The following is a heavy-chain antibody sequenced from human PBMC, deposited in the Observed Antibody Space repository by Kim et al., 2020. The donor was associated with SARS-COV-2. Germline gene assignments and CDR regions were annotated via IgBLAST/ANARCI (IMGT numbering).Heavy chain of an antibody. CDR1: GDSVSSNGAT. Sequence: SQTLSLTCAISGDSVSSNGATWNWIRQSPSRGLEWLGRTYYRSKWYNDYAVSVKGRITIDPDTFSNQFSLQMNSVTPDDTAVYYCAKSRGGRGPTIDIWGQGTVVTVSS. V-gene: IGHV6-1*01. D-gene: IGHD1-26*01. CDR3: AKSRGGRGPTIDI. CDR2: TYYRSKWYN. J-gene: IGHJ3*02.